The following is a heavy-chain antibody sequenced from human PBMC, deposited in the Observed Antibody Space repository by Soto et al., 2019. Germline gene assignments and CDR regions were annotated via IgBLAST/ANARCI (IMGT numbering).Heavy chain of an antibody. V-gene: IGHV4-31*01. J-gene: IGHJ6*02. CDR3: ARVGYNGYDRYSYYGMDV. Sequence: QVQLQESGPRLVKPSQTLSLTCTVSGGSISSGSYYWTWIRQHPGKGLEWIGYISYTGSTYYNPSLKRLVSISVDTSKSQVPLRLSSVTAADTAVYYCARVGYNGYDRYSYYGMDVWGQWTTVTVSS. CDR2: ISYTGST. D-gene: IGHD5-12*01. CDR1: GGSISSGSYY.